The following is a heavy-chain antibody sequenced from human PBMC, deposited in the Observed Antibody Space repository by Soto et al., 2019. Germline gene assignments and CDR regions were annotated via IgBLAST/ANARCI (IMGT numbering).Heavy chain of an antibody. D-gene: IGHD3-9*01. J-gene: IGHJ6*02. CDR1: GGPIKTGDYY. CDR3: AIALRYFDQHYYYYGMDV. V-gene: IGHV4-30-4*01. CDR2: VFYSGST. Sequence: TLSLTCNVSGGPIKTGDYYWNWIRQPPGTGLEWIGYVFYSGSTNYNPSLKSRVTISVDKSKNQFSLKLSSVTAADTAVYYCAIALRYFDQHYYYYGMDVWGQGTTVTVSS.